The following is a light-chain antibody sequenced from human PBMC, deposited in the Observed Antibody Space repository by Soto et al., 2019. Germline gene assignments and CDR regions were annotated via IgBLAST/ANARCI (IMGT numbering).Light chain of an antibody. J-gene: IGKJ3*01. Sequence: ENLLTQSPGTLSLSPGEGATLSCRASRGVSANYLAWYQQKPGQAPRLLIYDASNRATGIPARFGGSGSGTDFTLTISSLQPEDFATYYCQQSYSTPFTFGPGTKVDIK. V-gene: IGKV3-11*01. CDR3: QQSYSTPFT. CDR2: DAS. CDR1: RGVSANY.